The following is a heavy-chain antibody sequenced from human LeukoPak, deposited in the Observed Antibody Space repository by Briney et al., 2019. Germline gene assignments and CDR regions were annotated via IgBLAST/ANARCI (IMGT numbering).Heavy chain of an antibody. CDR3: ARDLYDFWSGYYYYYGMDV. V-gene: IGHV1-69*04. Sequence: GASVKVSCKASGGTFSSYAISWVRQAPGQGLEWMGRIIPILGIANYAQKFQGRVTITADKSTSTAYMELSSLRSDDTAVYYCARDLYDFWSGYYYYYGMDVWGQGTTVTVSS. D-gene: IGHD3-3*01. CDR1: GGTFSSYA. J-gene: IGHJ6*02. CDR2: IIPILGIA.